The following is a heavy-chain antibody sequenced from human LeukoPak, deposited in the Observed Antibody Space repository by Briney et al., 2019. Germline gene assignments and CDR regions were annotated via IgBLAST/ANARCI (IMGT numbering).Heavy chain of an antibody. J-gene: IGHJ5*02. Sequence: GGSLRLSCAASGFTFDDYGMSWVRQAPGKGVEWVSGINWNGGSTGYTDSVKGRFTISRDNAKNSLYLQMNSLRAEDAALYYCARGGIAARRWFDPWGQGTLVTVSS. CDR2: INWNGGST. D-gene: IGHD6-6*01. CDR3: ARGGIAARRWFDP. V-gene: IGHV3-20*04. CDR1: GFTFDDYG.